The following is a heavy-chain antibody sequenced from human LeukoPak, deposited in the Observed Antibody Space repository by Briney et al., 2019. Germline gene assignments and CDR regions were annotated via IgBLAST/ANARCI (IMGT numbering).Heavy chain of an antibody. D-gene: IGHD6-19*01. CDR1: GFTFSSYW. V-gene: IGHV3-48*01. CDR2: ISASETSI. Sequence: GESLRLSCAASGFTFSSYWMHWVRQAPGKGLEWVSQISASETSIKYADSVRGRFTISRDNVKNSVYLQMNSLRAEDTAIYYCVRDNLENQWLERSYWGQGTLVTVSS. CDR3: VRDNLENQWLERSY. J-gene: IGHJ4*02.